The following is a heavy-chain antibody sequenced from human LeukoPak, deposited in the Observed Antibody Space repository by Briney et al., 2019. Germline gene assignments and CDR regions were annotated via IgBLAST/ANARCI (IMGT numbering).Heavy chain of an antibody. CDR1: GGSISSSSYY. V-gene: IGHV4-39*01. CDR3: AIQTAAGTPFFDY. D-gene: IGHD6-13*01. CDR2: IYYSGST. Sequence: SETLSLTCTVSGGSISSSSYYWGWIRQPPGKGLEWIGSIYYSGSTYYNPSLKSRVTISVDTSKNQFSLKLSSVTAADTAVYYCAIQTAAGTPFFDYWGQGTLVTASS. J-gene: IGHJ4*02.